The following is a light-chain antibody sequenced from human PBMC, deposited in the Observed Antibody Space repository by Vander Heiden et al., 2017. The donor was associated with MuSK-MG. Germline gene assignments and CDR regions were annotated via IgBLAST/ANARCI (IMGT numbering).Light chain of an antibody. Sequence: EIQMTQSPSSLSPSVGDRVTITCRASQSISSYLNWYQQKPGKAPKLLIYAASSLQSGVPSRFSGSGSGTDFTLTISSLQPEDFATYYCQQSDSTPWTFGHGIKVEMK. CDR1: QSISSY. CDR2: AAS. V-gene: IGKV1-39*01. J-gene: IGKJ1*01. CDR3: QQSDSTPWT.